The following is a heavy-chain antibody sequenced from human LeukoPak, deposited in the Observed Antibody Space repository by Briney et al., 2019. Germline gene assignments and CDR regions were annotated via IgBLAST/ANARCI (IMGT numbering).Heavy chain of an antibody. CDR2: IYSSGST. J-gene: IGHJ4*02. V-gene: IGHV4-59*01. Sequence: PSETLSLTCTVSGGSISSYYWSWLRQPPGKGLEWIGYIYSSGSTNYNPSLKSRVTISVDTSKKQFSLKLSSVTAADTAVYFCASTPLYYYDSSGYYGHWGQGTLVTVSS. CDR3: ASTPLYYYDSSGYYGH. CDR1: GGSISSYY. D-gene: IGHD3-22*01.